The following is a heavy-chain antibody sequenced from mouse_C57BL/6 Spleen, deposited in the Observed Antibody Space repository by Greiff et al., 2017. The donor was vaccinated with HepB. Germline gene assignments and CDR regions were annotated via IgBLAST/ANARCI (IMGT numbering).Heavy chain of an antibody. J-gene: IGHJ4*01. CDR3: ASAGEVTTVSWYYAMDY. D-gene: IGHD1-1*01. CDR1: GFTFSDYY. Sequence: EVMLVESEGGLVQPGSSMKLYCKASGFTFSDYYMAWVRQVPEKGLEWVANINYDGSSTYYLDSLKSRFIISRDNAKNILDLQMSSLKSEDRATYYCASAGEVTTVSWYYAMDYWGQGTSFTVSS. V-gene: IGHV5-16*01. CDR2: INYDGSST.